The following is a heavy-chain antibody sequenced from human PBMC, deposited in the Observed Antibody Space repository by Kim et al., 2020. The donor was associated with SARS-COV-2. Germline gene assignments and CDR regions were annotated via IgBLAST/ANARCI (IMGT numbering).Heavy chain of an antibody. CDR3: ARVLGYSSGWYYFDY. Sequence: SETLSLTCSVSGYSISSGYYWGWIRQPPGKGLEWIGNIYHSGSTYYNPSLKSRVTISVDTSKNQFSLNLSSVTAADTAMYYCARVLGYSSGWYYFDYWG. CDR2: IYHSGST. D-gene: IGHD6-19*01. V-gene: IGHV4-38-2*02. CDR1: GYSISSGYY. J-gene: IGHJ4*01.